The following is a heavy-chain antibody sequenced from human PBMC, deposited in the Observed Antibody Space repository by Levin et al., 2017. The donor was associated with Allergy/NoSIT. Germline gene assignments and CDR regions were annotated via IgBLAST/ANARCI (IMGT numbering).Heavy chain of an antibody. CDR3: ASKYSSSWYGGSDDAFDI. CDR2: ISSSGSTI. V-gene: IGHV3-11*01. CDR1: GFTFSDYY. J-gene: IGHJ3*02. Sequence: GGSLRLSCAASGFTFSDYYMSWIRQAPGKGLEWVSYISSSGSTIYYADSVKGRFTISRDNAKNSLYLQMNSLRAEDTAVYYCASKYSSSWYGGSDDAFDIWGQGTMVTVSS. D-gene: IGHD6-13*01.